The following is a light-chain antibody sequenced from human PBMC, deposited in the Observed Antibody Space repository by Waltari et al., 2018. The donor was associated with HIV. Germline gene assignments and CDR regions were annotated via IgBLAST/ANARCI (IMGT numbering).Light chain of an antibody. CDR1: QSVSIY. J-gene: IGKJ2*01. CDR2: DAS. Sequence: DIVFTQSPATLSLSPGERATLSCRASQSVSIYLAWYQQKPGQPPRLLIYDASNRATAIPARFSGSGSGTDFTLTISSLEPEDFAVYYCQQRSRWPPAYTFGQGTKLEIK. V-gene: IGKV3-11*01. CDR3: QQRSRWPPAYT.